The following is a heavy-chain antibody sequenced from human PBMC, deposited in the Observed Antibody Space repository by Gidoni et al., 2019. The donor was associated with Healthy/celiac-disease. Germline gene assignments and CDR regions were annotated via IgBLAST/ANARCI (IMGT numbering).Heavy chain of an antibody. D-gene: IGHD2-15*01. J-gene: IGHJ6*02. Sequence: EVQLLESGGGLVQPGGSLRLSCASSGFTFSSYAMSCVRQAPGKGLEWVSAMSGSGGSTYYADSVKGRFTIARDNSKNTLYLQMNSLRAEDTAVYYCAKDRYCSGGSCYSIPPFVYYYGMDVWGQGTTVTVSS. CDR2: MSGSGGST. CDR3: AKDRYCSGGSCYSIPPFVYYYGMDV. CDR1: GFTFSSYA. V-gene: IGHV3-23*01.